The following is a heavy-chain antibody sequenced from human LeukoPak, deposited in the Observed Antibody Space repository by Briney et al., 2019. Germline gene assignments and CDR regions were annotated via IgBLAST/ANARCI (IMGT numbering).Heavy chain of an antibody. J-gene: IGHJ4*02. CDR1: GDSASNNSTA. Sequence: SQTLSLTCAISGDSASNNSTAWNWIRQSPSRGLEWLGRTYYRSKWYNDYAVSVKSRITINPDTSKNQFSLQLNSATPEDTAVYYCARSRGAMQLAPIDYWGQGTLVTVSS. CDR3: ARSRGAMQLAPIDY. D-gene: IGHD6-6*01. V-gene: IGHV6-1*01. CDR2: TYYRSKWYN.